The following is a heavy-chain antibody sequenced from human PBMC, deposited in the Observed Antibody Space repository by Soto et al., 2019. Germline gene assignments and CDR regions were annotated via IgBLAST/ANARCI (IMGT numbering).Heavy chain of an antibody. CDR2: VNAYNGNT. V-gene: IGHV1-18*01. Sequence: ASVKVSRKASGYTFTSYGISWVRQAPGQGLEWMGWVNAYNGNTNYAQKFHGRVTMTTDTSTSTAYMELRSLRSDDTAVYYCAREAVSGRTGFDYWGQGTLVTGLL. CDR1: GYTFTSYG. CDR3: AREAVSGRTGFDY. D-gene: IGHD6-19*01. J-gene: IGHJ4*02.